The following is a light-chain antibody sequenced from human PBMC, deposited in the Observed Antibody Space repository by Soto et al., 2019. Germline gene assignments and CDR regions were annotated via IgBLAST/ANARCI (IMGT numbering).Light chain of an antibody. CDR1: QSVSNNR. J-gene: IGKJ3*01. CDR3: QHYGTSRVT. V-gene: IGKV3-20*01. Sequence: EIVLTQSPDTLSLSPGERATLSCRASQSVSNNRLAWYQQRPGQAPSLLIYGAFSRATGVPDRFSGSGSGTEFTLTSSRLEPEDFAVYSCQHYGTSRVTFGPGTKVDVK. CDR2: GAF.